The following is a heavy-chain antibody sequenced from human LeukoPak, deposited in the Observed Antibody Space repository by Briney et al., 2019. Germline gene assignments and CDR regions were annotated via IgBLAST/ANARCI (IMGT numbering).Heavy chain of an antibody. Sequence: ASVKVSCKASGYTFTSSAISWVRQAPGQGLEWMGWISAYNGNTNYAQKLQGRVTMTTDTSTSTAYMELRSLRSDDTAVYYCARDWDDYSNYSFDYWGQGTLVTVSS. V-gene: IGHV1-18*01. D-gene: IGHD4-11*01. CDR2: ISAYNGNT. CDR1: GYTFTSSA. CDR3: ARDWDDYSNYSFDY. J-gene: IGHJ4*02.